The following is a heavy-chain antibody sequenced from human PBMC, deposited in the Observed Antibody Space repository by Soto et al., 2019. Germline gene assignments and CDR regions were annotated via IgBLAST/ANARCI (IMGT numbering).Heavy chain of an antibody. Sequence: GGSLRLSCAASGFTFSSYWMHWVRQAPGKGLVWVSRINSDGSSTSYADSVKGRFTISRDNAKNTLYLQMNSLRAEDTAVYYCASFNPDIVVVPAAPGYYMDVWGKGTTVTVSS. D-gene: IGHD2-2*01. CDR3: ASFNPDIVVVPAAPGYYMDV. J-gene: IGHJ6*03. V-gene: IGHV3-74*01. CDR1: GFTFSSYW. CDR2: INSDGSST.